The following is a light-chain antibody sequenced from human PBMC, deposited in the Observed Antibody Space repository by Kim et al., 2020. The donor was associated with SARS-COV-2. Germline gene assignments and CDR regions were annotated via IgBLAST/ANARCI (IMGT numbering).Light chain of an antibody. CDR2: KAS. V-gene: IGKV1-5*03. J-gene: IGKJ2*01. CDR1: QSISIW. CDR3: QQYITYPYT. Sequence: SASVGDRITIPCRASQSISIWLAWHQQKPGKAPKVLIYKASNLGSGVPSRFSGSGSGTEFTLAISSLHPDDFATYYCQQYITYPYTFGQGTKLEIK.